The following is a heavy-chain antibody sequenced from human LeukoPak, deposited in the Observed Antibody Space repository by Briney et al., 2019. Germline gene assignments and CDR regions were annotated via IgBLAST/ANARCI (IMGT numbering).Heavy chain of an antibody. CDR2: IFPGDSDT. J-gene: IGHJ4*02. CDR1: GYRFTTYW. CDR3: ATSESQTKFDY. V-gene: IGHV5-51*01. D-gene: IGHD1/OR15-1a*01. Sequence: GESLKISCKGSGYRFTTYWIGWVRQMPGKGLEWMGIIFPGDSDTIYNAAFQGHITISADQSISTAYLQWSSLKASDTAMYFCATSESQTKFDYWGQGTLVTASS.